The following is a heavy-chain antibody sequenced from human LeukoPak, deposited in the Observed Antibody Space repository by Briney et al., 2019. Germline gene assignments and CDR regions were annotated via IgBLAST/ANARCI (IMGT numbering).Heavy chain of an antibody. CDR1: GGSISSSSHY. J-gene: IGHJ5*02. CDR3: ERKTDCSVGRCFGENWFGR. CDR2: LYYSGST. Sequence: SETLSLTCTVSGGSISSSSHYWGWLRQPPGKGLEWIGSLYYSGSTYYNPSHKSRVTISVNTPKNQISLILTSVTAATTAFYSCERKTDCSVGRCFGENWFGRWGQGTLVTVSS. V-gene: IGHV4-39*07. D-gene: IGHD2-15*01.